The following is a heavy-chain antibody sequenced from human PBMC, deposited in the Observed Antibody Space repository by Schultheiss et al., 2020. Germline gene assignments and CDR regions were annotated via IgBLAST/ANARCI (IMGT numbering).Heavy chain of an antibody. CDR3: ASSLYSGYDVN. CDR1: GYSISSGYY. J-gene: IGHJ4*02. Sequence: SETLSLTCAVSGYSISSGYYWGWIRQPPGKGLEWIGSIYYSGSTYYNPSLKSRVTISVDTSKNQFSLKLSSVTAADTAVYYCASSLYSGYDVNWGQGTLVNVSS. V-gene: IGHV4-38-2*01. CDR2: IYYSGST. D-gene: IGHD5-12*01.